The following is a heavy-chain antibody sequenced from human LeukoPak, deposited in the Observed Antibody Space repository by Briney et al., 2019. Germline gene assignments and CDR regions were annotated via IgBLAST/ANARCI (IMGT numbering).Heavy chain of an antibody. J-gene: IGHJ4*02. CDR2: IIPILGIA. CDR3: ARAFVVDQVGATSGIDY. CDR1: GGTFSSYV. Sequence: ASVKVSCKASGGTFSSYVISWVRQAPGQGLEWMGRIIPILGIANYAQKFQGRVTITADKSTSTAYMELSSLRSEDTAVYYCARAFVVDQVGATSGIDYWGQGTLVTVSS. V-gene: IGHV1-69*04. D-gene: IGHD1-26*01.